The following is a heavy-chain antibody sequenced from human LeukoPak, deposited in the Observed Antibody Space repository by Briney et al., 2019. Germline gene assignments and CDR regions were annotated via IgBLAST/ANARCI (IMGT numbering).Heavy chain of an antibody. D-gene: IGHD4-17*01. Sequence: GGSLRLSCAASRFTFSSYAMSWVRQAPGKGLEWVSAISGSGGSTYYADSVKGRFTISRDNAKNSLYLQMNSLRAEDTAVYYCAREGVTTHAFDIWGQGTMVTVSS. J-gene: IGHJ3*02. V-gene: IGHV3-23*01. CDR2: ISGSGGST. CDR1: RFTFSSYA. CDR3: AREGVTTHAFDI.